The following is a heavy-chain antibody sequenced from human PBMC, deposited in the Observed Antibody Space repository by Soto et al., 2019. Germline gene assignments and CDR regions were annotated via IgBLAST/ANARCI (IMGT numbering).Heavy chain of an antibody. D-gene: IGHD3-10*01. J-gene: IGHJ5*02. Sequence: QVQLVQSGGEVKKPGASVKVSCKASGYTFTNYGISWVRQAPGQGLEWMGWINVYNGNTKYAQKVQGRVTMTTDTYTSTAYMELRSLRSDDTAVYYCARGVDSGSYYNQYNWFDPWGQGTLVTVSS. CDR1: GYTFTNYG. V-gene: IGHV1-18*01. CDR3: ARGVDSGSYYNQYNWFDP. CDR2: INVYNGNT.